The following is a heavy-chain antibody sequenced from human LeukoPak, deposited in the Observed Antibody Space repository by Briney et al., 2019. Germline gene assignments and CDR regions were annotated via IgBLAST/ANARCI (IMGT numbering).Heavy chain of an antibody. D-gene: IGHD3-3*01. Sequence: GGSLRLSCTSSDLTFSNYEMHWVRQAPGKGLDWVSYISSSSSTIYYADSVEGRFTISRDNAKNSLYLQMNSLRAEDTAIYYCARGRYDFWGGPRAYYFDYWGQGTLVTVSS. CDR2: ISSSSSTI. CDR1: DLTFSNYE. V-gene: IGHV3-48*03. J-gene: IGHJ4*01. CDR3: ARGRYDFWGGPRAYYFDY.